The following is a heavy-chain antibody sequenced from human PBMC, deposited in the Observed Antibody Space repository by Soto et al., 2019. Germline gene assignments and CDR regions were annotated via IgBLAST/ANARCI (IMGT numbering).Heavy chain of an antibody. CDR3: SSAGRTSSSIPHF. CDR1: GLSVSSPY. V-gene: IGHV3-66*01. D-gene: IGHD6-6*01. J-gene: IGHJ4*02. CDR2: FHDGTI. Sequence: GGSLRLSCAVSGLSVSSPYMSWVRQAPGKGLEWVSVFHDGTIYYADSVKGRVTISRDNAKNTLYLHMNNVRAEDTAVYYCSSAGRTSSSIPHFWGPGTLVTVSS.